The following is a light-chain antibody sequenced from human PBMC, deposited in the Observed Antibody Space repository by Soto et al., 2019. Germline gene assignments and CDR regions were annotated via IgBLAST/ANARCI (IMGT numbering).Light chain of an antibody. V-gene: IGKV1-9*01. CDR1: QDIHVF. CDR2: SAS. J-gene: IGKJ5*01. Sequence: DIQLTQSPSFLSASEGDRVPITCRASQDIHVFLAWYQHKPGKAPRLLIDSASTLQSGVPSRFSGSGSGTDFTLTISSLQPEDFAPYFCQQLNSYPFGQGTRLEIK. CDR3: QQLNSYP.